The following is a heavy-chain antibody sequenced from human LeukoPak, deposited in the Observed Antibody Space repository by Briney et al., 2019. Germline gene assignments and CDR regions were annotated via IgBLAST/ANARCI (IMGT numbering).Heavy chain of an antibody. J-gene: IGHJ4*02. D-gene: IGHD5-18*01. V-gene: IGHV3-21*01. CDR1: GFTFSSYS. CDR3: ATHETYTATVDY. CDR2: ISSSSSYI. Sequence: PGGSLRLSCAASGFTFSSYSMNWVRQAPGKGLEWVSSISSSSSYIYYADSVKGRFTISRDNAKNSLYLQMNSLRAEDTAVYYCATHETYTATVDYWGQGTLVTVSS.